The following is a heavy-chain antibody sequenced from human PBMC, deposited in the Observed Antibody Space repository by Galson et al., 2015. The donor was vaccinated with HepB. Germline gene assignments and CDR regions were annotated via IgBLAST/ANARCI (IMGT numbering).Heavy chain of an antibody. J-gene: IGHJ4*02. Sequence: SLRLSCAASGFKFSSYAMSWVRQAPGKGLEWVSTTNGNGRSTHYANSVKGRFTIYRDNSKNTLYLRMTTLRAEDTAVYYCAKGGNYYDASAHYTSQDPLDYWGQGALVTVSS. CDR1: GFKFSSYA. D-gene: IGHD3-22*01. CDR2: TNGNGRST. V-gene: IGHV3-23*01. CDR3: AKGGNYYDASAHYTSQDPLDY.